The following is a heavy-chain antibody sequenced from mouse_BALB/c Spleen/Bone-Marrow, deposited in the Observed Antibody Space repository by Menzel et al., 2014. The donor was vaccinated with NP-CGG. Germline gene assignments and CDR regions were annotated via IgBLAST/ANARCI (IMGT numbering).Heavy chain of an antibody. CDR2: IRLKSNNYAT. CDR1: GFNFSNYW. V-gene: IGHV6-6*02. D-gene: IGHD1-1*01. CDR3: TRQLYHSYWYFAD. J-gene: IGHJ1*01. Sequence: EVHLVESGGGLVQPGGSMKLSCVASGFNFSNYWMNWVRQSPEKGLEWVAEIRLKSNNYATHYAESVKGRFTISRDDSKSRVYLQMNNLRAKDTGIYFCTRQLYHSYWYFADWGPGTTGTVSS.